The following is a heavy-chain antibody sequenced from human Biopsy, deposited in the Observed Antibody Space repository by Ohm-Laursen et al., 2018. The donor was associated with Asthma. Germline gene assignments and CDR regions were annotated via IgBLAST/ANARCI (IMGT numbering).Heavy chain of an antibody. CDR2: IYSGGTS. Sequence: SLRLSCAASGFAVSRDRMFWVRQAPGKGLEWVSVIYSGGTSHTADSVRGRFTISRDYSKNTLYLQMHSLRAEDTAVYYCARGDSSNWSHYYFDYWGQGTLVTVSS. J-gene: IGHJ4*02. CDR3: ARGDSSNWSHYYFDY. CDR1: GFAVSRDR. V-gene: IGHV3-53*01. D-gene: IGHD3-22*01.